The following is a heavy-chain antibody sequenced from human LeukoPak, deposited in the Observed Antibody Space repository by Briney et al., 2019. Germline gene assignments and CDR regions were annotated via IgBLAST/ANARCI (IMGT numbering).Heavy chain of an antibody. V-gene: IGHV3-7*01. CDR3: ARAVDVADY. CDR1: GFIFTDHW. J-gene: IGHJ4*02. Sequence: GSLRLSCVASGFIFTDHWMSWVRQAPGKGLEWVANIKEDESAKFYADSVRGRFTISRDNAKNSLYLQMNNLRVEDTAVYYCARAVDVADYWGQGTLVTVSS. D-gene: IGHD3-16*01. CDR2: IKEDESAK.